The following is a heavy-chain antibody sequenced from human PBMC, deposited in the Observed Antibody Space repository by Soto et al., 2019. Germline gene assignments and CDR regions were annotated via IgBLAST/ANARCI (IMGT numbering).Heavy chain of an antibody. V-gene: IGHV3-33*01. D-gene: IGHD3-3*01. J-gene: IGHJ1*01. CDR2: IWYDGSNK. Sequence: GGSLRLSCAASGFTFSSYGMHWVRQAPGKGLEWVAVIWYDGSNKYYADSVKGRFTISRDNSKNTLYLQMNSLRAEDTAVYYCARAFTTLNEYFQHWGQGTLVTVSS. CDR3: ARAFTTLNEYFQH. CDR1: GFTFSSYG.